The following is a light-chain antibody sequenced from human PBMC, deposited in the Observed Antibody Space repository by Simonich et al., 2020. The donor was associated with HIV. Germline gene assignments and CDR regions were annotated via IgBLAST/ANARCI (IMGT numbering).Light chain of an antibody. J-gene: IGKJ1*01. CDR2: AAS. CDR1: QSLSRY. CDR3: QQYYSTPPT. V-gene: IGKV1-39*01. Sequence: DIQMTQSPSSLSASVGDRVTITCRASQSLSRYLNWYQQKPGKAPKLLIYAASSLQSGVPSRFSGSGSGTDFTLTISSLQAEDVAIYYCQQYYSTPPTFGQGTKVEIK.